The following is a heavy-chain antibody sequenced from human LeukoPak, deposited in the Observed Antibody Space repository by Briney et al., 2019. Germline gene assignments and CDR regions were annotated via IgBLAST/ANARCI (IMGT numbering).Heavy chain of an antibody. CDR3: ASQYSGSASFDY. CDR2: IYPGDSDT. CDR1: GYSFTSYW. D-gene: IGHD1-26*01. Sequence: GESLKISFKSSGYSFTSYWIGWGRQRPGKGLEWIGIIYPGDSDTRYSPSFQGQVTISADKSISTAYLQWSSLKASDTAMYYCASQYSGSASFDYWGQGTLVTVSS. V-gene: IGHV5-51*01. J-gene: IGHJ4*02.